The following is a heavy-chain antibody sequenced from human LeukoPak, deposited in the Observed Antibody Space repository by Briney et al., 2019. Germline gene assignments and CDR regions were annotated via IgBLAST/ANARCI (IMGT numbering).Heavy chain of an antibody. CDR3: ARVWGCSSTSCYEGTFDY. J-gene: IGHJ4*02. V-gene: IGHV3-30*04. CDR2: ISYDGSNK. CDR1: GFTFSSYA. Sequence: PGRSLRLSCAASGFTFSSYAMHWVRQAPGKGLEWVAVISYDGSNKYYADSVKGRFTISRDNSKNTLYLQMNSLRAEDTAVYYRARVWGCSSTSCYEGTFDYWGQGTLVTVSS. D-gene: IGHD2-2*01.